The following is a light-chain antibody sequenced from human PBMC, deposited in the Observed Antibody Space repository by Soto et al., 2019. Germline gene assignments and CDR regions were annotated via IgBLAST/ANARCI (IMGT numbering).Light chain of an antibody. CDR1: QSVSSN. V-gene: IGKV3-15*01. J-gene: IGKJ1*01. Sequence: EIVLTQSSGTLSLSPGERATLSCRASQSVSSNLAWYQQKPGQGPRLLIYGASSRATGIPARFSGSGSATEFTLTISSLQSEDFAVYFCQQYNRWPLTFGQGTKVDIK. CDR2: GAS. CDR3: QQYNRWPLT.